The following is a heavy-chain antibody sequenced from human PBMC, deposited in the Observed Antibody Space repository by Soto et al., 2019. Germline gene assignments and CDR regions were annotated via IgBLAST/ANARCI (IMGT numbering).Heavy chain of an antibody. CDR3: ARGGGVKWLRLTQLFDY. V-gene: IGHV1-2*04. J-gene: IGHJ4*02. CDR1: GYTFTGYY. Sequence: QVQLVQSGAEVKKPGASVKVSCKASGYTFTGYYMHWVRQAPGQGLEWMGWINPNSGGTNYAQQCQGWVTMTRDTSISTAYMELSRLRSDDTAVYYCARGGGVKWLRLTQLFDYWGQGTLVTVSS. D-gene: IGHD5-12*01. CDR2: INPNSGGT.